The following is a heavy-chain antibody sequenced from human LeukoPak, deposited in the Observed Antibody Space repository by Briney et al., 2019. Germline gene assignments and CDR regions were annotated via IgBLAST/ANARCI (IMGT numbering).Heavy chain of an antibody. CDR1: GFTFSNYA. Sequence: GGSLGLSCAASGFTFSNYAMSWVRQAPGKGLEWVSAISSSGGSTYYADSVKGRFTISRDNSKNTLYLQMNSLRAEDTAVYYCAKDRYSSRFDYWGQGTLVTVSS. CDR2: ISSSGGST. V-gene: IGHV3-23*01. D-gene: IGHD6-13*01. CDR3: AKDRYSSRFDY. J-gene: IGHJ4*02.